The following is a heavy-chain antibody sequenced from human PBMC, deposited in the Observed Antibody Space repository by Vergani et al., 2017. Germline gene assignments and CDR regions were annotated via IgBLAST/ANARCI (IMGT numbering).Heavy chain of an antibody. J-gene: IGHJ6*03. CDR2: IIPILGIA. CDR1: GGTFSSYT. V-gene: IGHV1-69*08. CDR3: ARDSDYGSGSYAPAGYYYYYMDV. Sequence: QVQLVQSGAEVKKPGSSVKVSCKASGGTFSSYTISWVRQAPGQGLEWMGRIIPILGIANYAQKFQGRVTITADKSTSTAYMELSSLRSEDTAVYYCARDSDYGSGSYAPAGYYYYYMDVWGKGTTVTVSS. D-gene: IGHD3-10*01.